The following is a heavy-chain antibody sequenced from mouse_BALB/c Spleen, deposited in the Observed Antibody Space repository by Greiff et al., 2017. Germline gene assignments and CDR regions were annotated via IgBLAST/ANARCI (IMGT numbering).Heavy chain of an antibody. CDR3: AREGDTTVGSYAMDY. D-gene: IGHD1-1*01. CDR2: IYPGDGDT. V-gene: IGHV1-80*01. J-gene: IGHJ4*01. Sequence: QVQLQQSGAELVRPGSSVKISCKASGYAFSSYWMNWVKQRPGQGLEWIGQIYPGDGDTNYNGKFKGKATLTADKSSSTAYMQLSSLTSEDSAVYFCAREGDTTVGSYAMDYWGQGTSVTVSS. CDR1: GYAFSSYW.